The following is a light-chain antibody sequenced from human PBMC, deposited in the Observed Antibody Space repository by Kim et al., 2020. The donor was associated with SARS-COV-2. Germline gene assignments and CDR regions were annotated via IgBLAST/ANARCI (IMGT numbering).Light chain of an antibody. CDR2: GAS. J-gene: IGKJ1*01. CDR1: QSVSRD. Sequence: SPGERAPRSCRASQSVSRDFAWYQQKPGQAPRLLIYGASTRATGVPARFSGSGSGTEFTLTISSLQSEDFALYYCQQYNNWPPWTFGQGTKVDIK. V-gene: IGKV3-15*01. CDR3: QQYNNWPPWT.